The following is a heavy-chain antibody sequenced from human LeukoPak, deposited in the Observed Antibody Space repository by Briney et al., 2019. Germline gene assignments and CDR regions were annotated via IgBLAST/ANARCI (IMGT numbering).Heavy chain of an antibody. V-gene: IGHV4-59*08. CDR2: INYSGST. D-gene: IGHD4/OR15-4a*01. Sequence: SETLSLTYTVSSASISTYHWTWIRQPPGKGLEWIGYINYSGSTNYNPSLKSRVTISIDTSKNQFSLRLTSVTAADTAVYYCARGRLWTWDYWGQGALVTVSS. CDR1: SASISTYH. CDR3: ARGRLWTWDY. J-gene: IGHJ4*02.